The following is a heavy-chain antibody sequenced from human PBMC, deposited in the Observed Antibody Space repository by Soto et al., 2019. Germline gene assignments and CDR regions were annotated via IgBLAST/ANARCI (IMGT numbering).Heavy chain of an antibody. V-gene: IGHV1-69*01. J-gene: IGHJ6*02. CDR3: ARDGHTADRGYYYGMDV. CDR2: IIPIFGTA. D-gene: IGHD5-18*01. CDR1: GGTFSSYA. Sequence: QVQLVQSGAEVKKPGSSVKVSCKASGGTFSSYAISWVRQAPGQGLEWMGGIIPIFGTANYAQKFQGRVTITADESTSTAYMELSSLRAEDTAVYYWARDGHTADRGYYYGMDVGGQGTTVTVSS.